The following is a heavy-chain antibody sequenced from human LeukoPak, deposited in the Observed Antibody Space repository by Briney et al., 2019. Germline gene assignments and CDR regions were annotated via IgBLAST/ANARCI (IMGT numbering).Heavy chain of an antibody. CDR1: GYTFASCG. D-gene: IGHD2-2*01. Sequence: ASVKVSCKASGYTFASCGITWVRQAPGQGLEWMGWISAYNGVTNYAQELQGRVTMTTDTSTSTAYMELRSLRSDDTAVYYCAREANSCTGISCYDGWFDPWGQGTLVTVSS. CDR2: ISAYNGVT. CDR3: AREANSCTGISCYDGWFDP. J-gene: IGHJ5*02. V-gene: IGHV1-18*01.